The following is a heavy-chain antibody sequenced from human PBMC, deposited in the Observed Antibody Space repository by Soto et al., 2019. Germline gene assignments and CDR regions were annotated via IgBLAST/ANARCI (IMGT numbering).Heavy chain of an antibody. CDR3: ERFHGGMVAVPASMGMDV. V-gene: IGHV4-34*01. Sequence: QVQLPQLGAGLLKPSETLSLTCAVYGGSVSGYYWSWIRQPPGKGLEWSGEINHRGSTNYNPSLMRRVTIAVDTSKNQLSLKLSSVTAADTAVYYCERFHGGMVAVPASMGMDVWGKGTTGTVSS. CDR2: INHRGST. J-gene: IGHJ6*04. D-gene: IGHD2-2*01. CDR1: GGSVSGYY.